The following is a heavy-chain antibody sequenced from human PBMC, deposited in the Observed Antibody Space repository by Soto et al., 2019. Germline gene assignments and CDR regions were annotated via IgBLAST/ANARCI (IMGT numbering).Heavy chain of an antibody. Sequence: QVQLVESGGGVVQPGRSLRLSCAASGFTFSSYGMHWVRQAPGKGLEWVAVISYDGSNKYYADSVKGRFTISRDNSKNTLYLQMNSLRAEDTAVYYCAKEAGDYLDYYYYYMDVWGKGTTVTVSS. J-gene: IGHJ6*03. CDR1: GFTFSSYG. D-gene: IGHD4-17*01. V-gene: IGHV3-30*18. CDR3: AKEAGDYLDYYYYYMDV. CDR2: ISYDGSNK.